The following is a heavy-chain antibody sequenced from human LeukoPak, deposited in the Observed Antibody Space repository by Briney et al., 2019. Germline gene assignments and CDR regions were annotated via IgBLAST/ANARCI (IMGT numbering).Heavy chain of an antibody. V-gene: IGHV3-53*05. Sequence: GGSLRLSCAASGFTFSGNYMSWVRQAPGKGLEWVSVIYSGGSTYYADSVKGRFTISRDNSKNSLYLQMNGLRSDDTALYYCARESESSGWYDYWGQGTLVTVSS. CDR2: IYSGGST. CDR1: GFTFSGNY. J-gene: IGHJ4*02. D-gene: IGHD6-19*01. CDR3: ARESESSGWYDY.